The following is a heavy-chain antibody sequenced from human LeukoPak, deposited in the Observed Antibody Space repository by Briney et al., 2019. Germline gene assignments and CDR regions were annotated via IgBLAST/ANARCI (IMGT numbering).Heavy chain of an antibody. J-gene: IGHJ4*02. CDR1: GFTFSSYS. CDR3: ARDHLRYFDWFVVDY. Sequence: PGGSLRLSCAALGFTFSSYSMNRVRQAPGKGLEWVSYISSSSSTIYYADSVKGRFTISRDNAKNSLYLQMDSLRAEDTAVYYCARDHLRYFDWFVVDYWGQGTLVTVSS. CDR2: ISSSSSTI. D-gene: IGHD3-9*01. V-gene: IGHV3-48*01.